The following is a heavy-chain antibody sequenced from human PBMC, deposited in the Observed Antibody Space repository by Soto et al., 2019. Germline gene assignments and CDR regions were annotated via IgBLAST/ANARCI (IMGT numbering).Heavy chain of an antibody. CDR1: GFTFDDYA. D-gene: IGHD2-15*01. CDR3: AKGDCSAGSCSFDN. V-gene: IGHV3-9*01. J-gene: IGHJ4*02. CDR2: ISWNSGKI. Sequence: GGSLRLSCAASGFTFDDYAMHWVRQAPGKGLEWVSGISWNSGKIGYADSVKGRFTISRDNAKNSLYLQVNSLRAEDTALYFCAKGDCSAGSCSFDNWGQGTLVTVSS.